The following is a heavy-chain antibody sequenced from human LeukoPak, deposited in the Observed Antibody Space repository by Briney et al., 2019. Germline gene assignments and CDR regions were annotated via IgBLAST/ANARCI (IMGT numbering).Heavy chain of an antibody. Sequence: GGSLRLSCAASGFTFSSNGTDWVRQAPGNGPEWVAVIWSDGSNKYYAESLKGRFTGSRDNSKNTLYLQMNSLRAEDTAVYYCARDGNSWYFDYWGQGTLVTVSS. CDR1: GFTFSSNG. D-gene: IGHD2-15*01. CDR2: IWSDGSNK. CDR3: ARDGNSWYFDY. J-gene: IGHJ4*02. V-gene: IGHV3-33*01.